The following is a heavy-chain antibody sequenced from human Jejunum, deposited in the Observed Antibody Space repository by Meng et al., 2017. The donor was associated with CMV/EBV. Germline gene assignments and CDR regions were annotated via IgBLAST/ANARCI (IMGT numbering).Heavy chain of an antibody. Sequence: SSTTDYRTWGRQPPGKALEWIGYFTKRGSTKYNPSLKSRATISVDTSENHFSLRLTSVTAADTAVYFCARARGYSLWTPYYFSDYWGQGRLVTVSS. CDR2: FTKRGST. D-gene: IGHD3/OR15-3a*01. V-gene: IGHV4-61*03. J-gene: IGHJ4*02. CDR3: ARARGYSLWTPYYFSDY. CDR1: SSTTDY.